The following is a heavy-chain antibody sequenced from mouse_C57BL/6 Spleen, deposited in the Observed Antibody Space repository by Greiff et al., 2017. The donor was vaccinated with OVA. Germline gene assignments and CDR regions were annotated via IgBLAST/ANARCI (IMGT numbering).Heavy chain of an antibody. CDR2: ISSGGDYI. V-gene: IGHV5-9-1*02. D-gene: IGHD2-5*01. CDR3: TRGYSNYDGDYAMDY. Sequence: EVMLVESGEGLVKPGGSLKLSCAASGFTFSSYAMSWVRQTPEKRLEWVAYISSGGDYIYYADTVKGRFTISRDNARNTLYLQMRSLKSEDTAMYYSTRGYSNYDGDYAMDYWGQGTSVTVSS. J-gene: IGHJ4*01. CDR1: GFTFSSYA.